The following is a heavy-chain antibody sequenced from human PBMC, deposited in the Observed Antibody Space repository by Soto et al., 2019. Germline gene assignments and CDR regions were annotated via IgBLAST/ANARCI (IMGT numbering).Heavy chain of an antibody. J-gene: IGHJ4*02. V-gene: IGHV3-23*01. D-gene: IGHD4-17*01. CDR3: AKYDYGDPFDY. Sequence: GGSLRVPCAASGFTFSSHAMRWVRQAPGKGLEWVSAISGSGGSTYYADSVKGRFTISRDNSKNTLYLQMNSLRAEDTAVYYCAKYDYGDPFDYWGQGTLVTVSS. CDR2: ISGSGGST. CDR1: GFTFSSHA.